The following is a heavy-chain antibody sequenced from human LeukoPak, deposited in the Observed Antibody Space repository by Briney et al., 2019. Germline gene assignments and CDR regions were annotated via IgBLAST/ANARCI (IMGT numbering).Heavy chain of an antibody. D-gene: IGHD1-26*01. CDR3: AREVRYSGSYPNWFDP. V-gene: IGHV1-46*01. CDR1: GYTFTSYY. J-gene: IGHJ5*02. CDR2: INPSGGST. Sequence: ASVKVSCKASGYTFTSYYLHWVRQAPGQGLEWMGMINPSGGSTSYAQKLQGRVTMTTDTSTSTAYMELRSLRSDDTAVYYCAREVRYSGSYPNWFDPWGQGTLVTVSS.